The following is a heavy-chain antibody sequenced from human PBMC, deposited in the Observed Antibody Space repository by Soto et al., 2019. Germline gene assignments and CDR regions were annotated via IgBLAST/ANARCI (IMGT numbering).Heavy chain of an antibody. CDR3: VKVIGGDDDAFDV. CDR2: ISSNGGST. D-gene: IGHD2-21*01. J-gene: IGHJ3*01. Sequence: GGSLRLSCSASGFTFSSYAMHWVRQAPGKGLEYVSAISSNGGSTYYADSVKGRFTISRDNSKNTLYLQMSSLRAEDTAVYCCVKVIGGDDDAFDVWGQGTMVTVSS. CDR1: GFTFSSYA. V-gene: IGHV3-64D*08.